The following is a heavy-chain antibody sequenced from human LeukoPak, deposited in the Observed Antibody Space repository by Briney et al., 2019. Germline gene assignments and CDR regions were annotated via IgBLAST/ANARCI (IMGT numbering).Heavy chain of an antibody. J-gene: IGHJ4*02. D-gene: IGHD3-10*01. CDR2: INSDGSST. CDR3: ARVYYGSGSYYKLDY. V-gene: IGHV3-74*01. CDR1: GFTFSSYW. Sequence: GGSLRLSCAASGFTFSSYWMHWVRQAPGKVLVWVSRINSDGSSTSYADSVKGRFTISRDNAKNTLYLQMNSLRAEDTAVYYCARVYYGSGSYYKLDYWGQGTLVTVSS.